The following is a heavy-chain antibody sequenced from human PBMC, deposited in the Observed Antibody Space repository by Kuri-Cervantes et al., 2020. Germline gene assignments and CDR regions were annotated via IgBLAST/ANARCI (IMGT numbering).Heavy chain of an antibody. J-gene: IGHJ5*02. CDR2: IYYSGST. CDR1: GGSISSRSYY. V-gene: IGHV4-39*07. D-gene: IGHD6-19*01. CDR3: ARGVVEAVAGSLLSSWFGP. Sequence: SETLSLTCTVSGGSISSRSYYWGWIRQPPGKGLEWIGTIYYSGSTYYNPSHKSRVTISVDTSKNQFSLKLSSVTAADTAVYYCARGVVEAVAGSLLSSWFGPWGQGTLVTVSS.